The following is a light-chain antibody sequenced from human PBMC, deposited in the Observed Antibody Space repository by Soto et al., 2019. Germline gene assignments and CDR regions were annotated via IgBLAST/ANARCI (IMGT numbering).Light chain of an antibody. CDR2: AAS. CDR1: QSISSY. CDR3: QQSESTPPIT. Sequence: DIQMTQSPSSLSASVGDRVTITCRASQSISSYLNWYQQKPVKAPKLLIYAASSVQSGVPSRFSGSGSGTDFTLTISSLQPEDFATYYCQQSESTPPITFGQGTRLEI. V-gene: IGKV1-39*01. J-gene: IGKJ5*01.